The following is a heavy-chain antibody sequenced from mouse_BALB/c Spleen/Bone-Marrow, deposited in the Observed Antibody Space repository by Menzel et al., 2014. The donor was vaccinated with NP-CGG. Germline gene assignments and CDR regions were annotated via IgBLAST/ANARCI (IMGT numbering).Heavy chain of an antibody. CDR1: GYTFSNCW. CDR2: IYPGNSDT. V-gene: IGHV1-5*01. D-gene: IGHD3-1*01. CDR3: TTLARSDFDY. Sequence: EVKLMESGTVLARPGAAVKMSCKASGYTFSNCWMHWVKQRPGQGLEWIGTIYPGNSDTTYNQEFKGKAKLTAVTSTSTAYMELSSLTNEDSAVYYCTTLARSDFDYWGQGTTLTVSS. J-gene: IGHJ2*01.